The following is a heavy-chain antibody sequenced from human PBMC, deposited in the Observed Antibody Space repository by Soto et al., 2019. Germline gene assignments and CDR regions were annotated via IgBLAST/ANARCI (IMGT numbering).Heavy chain of an antibody. CDR1: GYTFTSYA. V-gene: IGHV1-3*01. CDR2: INACNGNT. J-gene: IGHJ6*02. D-gene: IGHD3-3*01. Sequence: GASVKVSCKASGYTFTSYAMHWVRQAPGKRLEWMVWINACNGNTKYSHKFQGRVTITRDTSASTAYMELSSLRSEDTAVYYCARGITIFGVPSPHYGMDVWGQGTTVTVSS. CDR3: ARGITIFGVPSPHYGMDV.